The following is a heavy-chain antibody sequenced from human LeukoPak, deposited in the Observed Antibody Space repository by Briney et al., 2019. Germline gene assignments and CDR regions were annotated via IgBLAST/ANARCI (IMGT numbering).Heavy chain of an antibody. J-gene: IGHJ4*02. D-gene: IGHD3-3*01. Sequence: PGGSLRLSCAASGFTFSSYGMHWVRQAPGKGLEWVAVISYDGSNKYYADSVKGRFTISRDNSKNTLYLQMNSLRAEDTAVYYCAKAALTYYDFWSGYDNFDYWGQGTLVTVSS. CDR2: ISYDGSNK. CDR3: AKAALTYYDFWSGYDNFDY. CDR1: GFTFSSYG. V-gene: IGHV3-30*18.